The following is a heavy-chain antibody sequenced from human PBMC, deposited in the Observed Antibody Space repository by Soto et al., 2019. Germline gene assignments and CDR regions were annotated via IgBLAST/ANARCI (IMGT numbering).Heavy chain of an antibody. Sequence: QVQLVQSGAEVKKPGSSVKVSCKASGGTFSSYTISWVRQAPGQGLEWMGRIIPILGIANYAQKFQGRVTITADKSTSTAYMELSSLRSEDTAVYYCASLISSGYYYGMDVWGQGTTDTVSS. CDR1: GGTFSSYT. J-gene: IGHJ6*02. D-gene: IGHD3-10*01. V-gene: IGHV1-69*02. CDR2: IIPILGIA. CDR3: ASLISSGYYYGMDV.